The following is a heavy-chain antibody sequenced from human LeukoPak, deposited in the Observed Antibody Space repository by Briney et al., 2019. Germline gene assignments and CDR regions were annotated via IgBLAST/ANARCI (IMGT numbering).Heavy chain of an antibody. V-gene: IGHV4-4*07. J-gene: IGHJ3*02. D-gene: IGHD2-8*01. CDR2: FYFSGSS. CDR1: SVSTNGYY. CDR3: AREVNEKHDAFDM. Sequence: PSETLSLTCSVSSVSTNGYYWSWIRQSAGKGLEWLGRFYFSGSSDYNPSLKSRVSMSIDTSQNHFYLRLTSVTAADTGVYFCAREVNEKHDAFDMWGQGTMVAVSS.